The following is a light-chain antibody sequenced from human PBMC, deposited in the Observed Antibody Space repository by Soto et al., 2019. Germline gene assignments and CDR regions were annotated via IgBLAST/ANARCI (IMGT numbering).Light chain of an antibody. Sequence: IVMTQSPATLSVSPGERATLSCRASQSVSSNLAWYQQKPGQAPKLLIYNPSTRATGIPARFSGSGPGTEFTLTISSLQSEDFAIYYCQQYDNWPLTFGGGTKVDIK. CDR3: QQYDNWPLT. J-gene: IGKJ4*01. CDR1: QSVSSN. V-gene: IGKV3-15*01. CDR2: NPS.